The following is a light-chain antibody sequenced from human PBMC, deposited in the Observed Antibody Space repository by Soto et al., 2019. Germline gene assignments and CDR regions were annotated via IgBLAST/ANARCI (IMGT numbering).Light chain of an antibody. CDR3: AAWDDSLNGLYV. CDR2: TDN. J-gene: IGLJ1*01. V-gene: IGLV1-44*01. CDR1: SSNIGINT. Sequence: SVLTQPPSASGTPGQRVTISCSGSSSNIGINTVNWYQQVPGTAPKLLIYTDNQRPSGVPDRFSGSKSGTSASLAISGLQSEDEADYYCAAWDDSLNGLYVFGTGTKVTVL.